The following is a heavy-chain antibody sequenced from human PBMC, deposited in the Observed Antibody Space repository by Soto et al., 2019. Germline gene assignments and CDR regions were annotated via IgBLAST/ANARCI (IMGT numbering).Heavy chain of an antibody. CDR2: IIPIFGTA. D-gene: IGHD4-17*01. J-gene: IGHJ3*02. Sequence: SVKVSCKASGGTFSNYAISWVRQAPGQGLEWMGGIIPIFGTAIYAQKFQGRVTITADESTSTAYMELSSLRSEDTAVYYCARAADYGDFAFDIWGQGTMVTVSS. CDR1: GGTFSNYA. V-gene: IGHV1-69*13. CDR3: ARAADYGDFAFDI.